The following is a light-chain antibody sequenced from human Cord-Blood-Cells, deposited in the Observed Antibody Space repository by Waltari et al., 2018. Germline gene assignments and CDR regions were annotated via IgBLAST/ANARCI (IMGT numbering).Light chain of an antibody. J-gene: IGKJ2*01. CDR2: KAS. CDR3: QQYNSYSQT. CDR1: QSISSW. Sequence: IQMTQYPSTLSASVGGRVTITCRASQSISSWLAWYQQKPGKAPKLLIYKASSLESGVPSRFSGSGSGTEFTLTISSLQPDDFATYYCQQYNSYSQTFGQGTKLEIK. V-gene: IGKV1-5*03.